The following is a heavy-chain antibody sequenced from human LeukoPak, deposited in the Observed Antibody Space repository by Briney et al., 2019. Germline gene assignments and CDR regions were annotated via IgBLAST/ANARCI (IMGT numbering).Heavy chain of an antibody. CDR1: GFTFSSYA. CDR2: ISGSGAST. Sequence: GVSLRLSCAASGFTFSSYAMSWVRQAPGKGLEWVSTISGSGASTYYADSVKGRFTISRDNSRNTLYLQMNSLRAEDTAVYYCAKEASSGWYPPYDYWGQGTLVTVSS. D-gene: IGHD6-19*01. V-gene: IGHV3-23*01. J-gene: IGHJ4*02. CDR3: AKEASSGWYPPYDY.